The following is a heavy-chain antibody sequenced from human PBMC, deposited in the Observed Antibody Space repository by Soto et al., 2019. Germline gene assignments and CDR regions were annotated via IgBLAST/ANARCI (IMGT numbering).Heavy chain of an antibody. J-gene: IGHJ4*02. Sequence: GGSLRLSCAASGFTFSDYYMSWIRQAPGKGLEWVSYISSSGSTIYYADSVKGRFTISRDNAKNSLYLQMNSLRAEDTAVYYCARAKYQYDYIWGSYRSPAGANLDYWGQGTLVTVSS. V-gene: IGHV3-11*01. CDR1: GFTFSDYY. CDR2: ISSSGSTI. D-gene: IGHD3-16*02. CDR3: ARAKYQYDYIWGSYRSPAGANLDY.